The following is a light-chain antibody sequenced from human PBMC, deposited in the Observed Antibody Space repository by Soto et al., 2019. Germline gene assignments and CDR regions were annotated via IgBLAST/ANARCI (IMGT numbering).Light chain of an antibody. J-gene: IGKJ1*01. V-gene: IGKV1-5*01. Sequence: DIQMTQSPSSLSASVGDTVTITCWASQSVSTWLAWYQQKPGKAPKLLIYDASKLESGVPSRFSGSGSGTELTLTISGLQAEDSATYYCQHYKNYPWTFGQGTKVEIK. CDR1: QSVSTW. CDR2: DAS. CDR3: QHYKNYPWT.